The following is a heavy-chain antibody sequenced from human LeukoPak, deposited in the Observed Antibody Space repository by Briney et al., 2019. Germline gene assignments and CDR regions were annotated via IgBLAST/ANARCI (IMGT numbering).Heavy chain of an antibody. D-gene: IGHD2/OR15-2a*01. V-gene: IGHV4-59*01. CDR3: ARTRIAFDY. Sequence: TSETLSLTCTVSGGSISSYYWSWIRQPPGKGLEWIGYIYYSGSTNYNPSLKSRVTISVDTSKNRFSLKLSSVTAADTAVYYCARTRIAFDYWGQGTLVTVSS. CDR2: IYYSGST. CDR1: GGSISSYY. J-gene: IGHJ4*02.